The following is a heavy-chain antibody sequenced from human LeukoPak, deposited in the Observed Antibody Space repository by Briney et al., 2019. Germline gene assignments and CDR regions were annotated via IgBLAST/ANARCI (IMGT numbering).Heavy chain of an antibody. D-gene: IGHD3-22*01. J-gene: IGHJ6*03. V-gene: IGHV4-38-2*02. Sequence: PSETLSLTCTVSGYSIRSGYFWGWIRQPPGMGLEWIGSIYHSGSTYYNPSPKSRVTISVDMSKNQVSLKVSSVTAADTAVYYCARDLFDYDGNAYYLEHMDVWGKGTTVTVSS. CDR2: IYHSGST. CDR3: ARDLFDYDGNAYYLEHMDV. CDR1: GYSIRSGYF.